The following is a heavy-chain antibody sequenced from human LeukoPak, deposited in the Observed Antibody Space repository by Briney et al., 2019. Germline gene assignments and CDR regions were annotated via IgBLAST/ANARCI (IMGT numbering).Heavy chain of an antibody. V-gene: IGHV1-18*01. CDR1: GYTFTSYG. Sequence: ASVKVSCKASGYTFTSYGISWVRQAPGQGLEWMGWISAYNGNTNYAQKLQGRVTMTTDTSTSTAYMELRSLRSDDTAVYYCARASYSSSWYGGYYYMDVWGKGTTVTVSS. J-gene: IGHJ6*03. CDR3: ARASYSSSWYGGYYYMDV. D-gene: IGHD6-13*01. CDR2: ISAYNGNT.